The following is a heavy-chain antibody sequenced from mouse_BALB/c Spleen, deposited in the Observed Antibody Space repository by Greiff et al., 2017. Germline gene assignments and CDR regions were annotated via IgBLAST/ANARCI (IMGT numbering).Heavy chain of an antibody. J-gene: IGHJ3*01. CDR2: ILPGSGST. CDR3: ARYSGGGQAWFAY. CDR1: GYTFSSYW. Sequence: VKLMESGAELMKPGASVKISCKATGYTFSSYWIEWVKQRPGHGLEWIGEILPGSGSTNYNEKFKGKATFTADTSSNTAYMQLSSLTSEDSAVYYCARYSGGGQAWFAYWGQGTLVTVSA. V-gene: IGHV1-9*01.